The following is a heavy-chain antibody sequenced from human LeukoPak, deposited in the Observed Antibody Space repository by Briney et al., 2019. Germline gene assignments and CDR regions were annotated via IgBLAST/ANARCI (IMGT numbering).Heavy chain of an antibody. V-gene: IGHV4-31*03. Sequence: SQTLSLTCTVSGGSISSGGYYWSWIRQHPGKGLEWIGYIYYSGSTYYNPSLKSRVTISVDTSKNQFSLKLSSVTAADTAVYYCARDLKYSSGWYGTSNYYAMDVWGQGTTVTVSS. J-gene: IGHJ6*02. D-gene: IGHD6-19*01. CDR3: ARDLKYSSGWYGTSNYYAMDV. CDR2: IYYSGST. CDR1: GGSISSGGYY.